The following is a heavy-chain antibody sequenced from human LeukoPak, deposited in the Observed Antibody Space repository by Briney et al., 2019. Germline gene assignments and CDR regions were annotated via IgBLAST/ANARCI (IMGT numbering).Heavy chain of an antibody. V-gene: IGHV3-23*01. J-gene: IGHJ4*02. CDR1: GFTFSSYS. CDR2: ISSNGRST. CDR3: ARKNGIAAAGTPYYFDY. D-gene: IGHD6-13*01. Sequence: GGSLRLSCAASGFTFSSYSMIWVRKAPGKELEWVSGISSNGRSTYYADYVKGRFTISRDNSKNTVYLQMNSLRAEDTAVYYCARKNGIAAAGTPYYFDYWGQRTLVTVSS.